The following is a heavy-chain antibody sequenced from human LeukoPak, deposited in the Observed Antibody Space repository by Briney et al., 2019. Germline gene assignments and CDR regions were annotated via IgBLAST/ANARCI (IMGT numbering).Heavy chain of an antibody. CDR3: ARVAHYSVYDTGLNDY. D-gene: IGHD5/OR15-5a*01. J-gene: IGHJ4*02. Sequence: ASVKVSCKASGDTFMSYGIHWVRQAPGQGLEWMGWINTNTGNPTYAQGFTGRFVFSLDTSVNTAYLQISSLKAEDTAVYYCARVAHYSVYDTGLNDYWGQGTLVTVSS. CDR2: INTNTGNP. CDR1: GDTFMSYG. V-gene: IGHV7-4-1*02.